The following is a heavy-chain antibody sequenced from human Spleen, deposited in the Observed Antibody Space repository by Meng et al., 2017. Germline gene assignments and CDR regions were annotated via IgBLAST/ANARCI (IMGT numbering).Heavy chain of an antibody. CDR2: ISGTGGNT. Sequence: GESLKISCAASGFTFSSYAMSWVRQAPGKGLEWVSTISGTGGNTYYADSVKGRFTMSRDDSKNTLYLQMNSLRAEDTAVYYCARDITVTTSYYYYGMDVWGQGTTVTVSS. V-gene: IGHV3-23*01. J-gene: IGHJ6*02. D-gene: IGHD4-17*01. CDR1: GFTFSSYA. CDR3: ARDITVTTSYYYYGMDV.